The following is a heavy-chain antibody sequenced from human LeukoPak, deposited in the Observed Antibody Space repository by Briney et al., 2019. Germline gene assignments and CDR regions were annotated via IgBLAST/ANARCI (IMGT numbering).Heavy chain of an antibody. Sequence: GESLKISCKGSGYSFTSYWIGWVRQMPGKGLEWMGIIYPGDSDTRYSPSFQGQVTISADKSISTAYLQWSSLKASDTAMYYCASLNYDILTGYSAQYYFDYWGQGTLVTVSS. J-gene: IGHJ4*02. CDR2: IYPGDSDT. D-gene: IGHD3-9*01. V-gene: IGHV5-51*01. CDR3: ASLNYDILTGYSAQYYFDY. CDR1: GYSFTSYW.